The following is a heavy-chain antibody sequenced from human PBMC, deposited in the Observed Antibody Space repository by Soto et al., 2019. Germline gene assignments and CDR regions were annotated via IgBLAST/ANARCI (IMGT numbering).Heavy chain of an antibody. Sequence: QVQLVQSGAEVKKPGSSVKVSCKASGGTFSSYAISWVRQAPGQGLEWMGGIIPIFGTANYAQKFQGRVTITADESTSIAYMELSSLRSEDTAVYYCARGGIVVVPAATRYYYYGMDVWGQGTTVTVSS. CDR3: ARGGIVVVPAATRYYYYGMDV. CDR2: IIPIFGTA. CDR1: GGTFSSYA. V-gene: IGHV1-69*01. J-gene: IGHJ6*02. D-gene: IGHD2-2*01.